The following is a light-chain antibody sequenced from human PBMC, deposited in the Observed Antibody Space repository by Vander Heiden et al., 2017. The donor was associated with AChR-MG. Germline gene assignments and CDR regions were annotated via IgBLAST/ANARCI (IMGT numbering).Light chain of an antibody. J-gene: IGKJ3*01. CDR1: QDISNY. V-gene: IGKV1-33*01. CDR3: QQYDNLRIT. CDR2: DAS. Sequence: DIQMTQSPSSLSASVGDRVTITCQASQDISNYLNWYQQKPEKAPKLLIYDASNLETGVPSRFSGSGSGTDFTFTISSLQPEDIATYYCQQYDNLRITFGPGTKVDIK.